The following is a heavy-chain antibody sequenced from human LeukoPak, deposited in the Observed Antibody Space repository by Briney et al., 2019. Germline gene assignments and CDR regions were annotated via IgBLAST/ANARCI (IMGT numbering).Heavy chain of an antibody. Sequence: RPSQTLSLTCTVSGGSISSGSYYWSWIRQPAGKGLEWIGRIYTSGSTNYNPSLKSRVTISVDTSKNQFSLKLSSVTAADTAVYYCARDRIFGVVSPYDAFDIWGQGTMVTVSS. CDR2: IYTSGST. J-gene: IGHJ3*02. D-gene: IGHD3-3*01. V-gene: IGHV4-61*02. CDR1: GGSISSGSYY. CDR3: ARDRIFGVVSPYDAFDI.